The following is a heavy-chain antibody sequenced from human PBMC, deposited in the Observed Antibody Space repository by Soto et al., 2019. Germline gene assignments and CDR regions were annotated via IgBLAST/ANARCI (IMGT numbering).Heavy chain of an antibody. D-gene: IGHD6-13*01. CDR1: GGTFSSYA. CDR3: ARDYKLEYSSSWYLAGYWFDP. Sequence: ASVKVSCKASGGTFSSYAISWVRQAPGQGLEWMGGIIPIFGTANYAQKFQGRVTITADESTSTAYMELSSLRSEDTAVYYCARDYKLEYSSSWYLAGYWFDPWGQGTLVTVSS. J-gene: IGHJ5*02. V-gene: IGHV1-69*13. CDR2: IIPIFGTA.